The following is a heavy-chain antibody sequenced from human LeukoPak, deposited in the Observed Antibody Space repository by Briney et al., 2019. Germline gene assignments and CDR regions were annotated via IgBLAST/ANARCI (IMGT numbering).Heavy chain of an antibody. J-gene: IGHJ4*02. CDR2: INPSGGST. CDR1: GYTFTSYY. CDR3: ARGPHWDPHFDY. Sequence: VASAKVSCKASGYTFTSYYMHWVRQAPGQGLEWMGIINPSGGSTSYAQKFQGRVTMTRDTSISTAYMELSRLRSDDTAVYYCARGPHWDPHFDYWGQGTLVTVSS. V-gene: IGHV1-46*01. D-gene: IGHD7-27*01.